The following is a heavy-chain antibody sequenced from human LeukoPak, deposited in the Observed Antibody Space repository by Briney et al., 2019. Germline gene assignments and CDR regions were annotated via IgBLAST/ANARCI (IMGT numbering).Heavy chain of an antibody. V-gene: IGHV1-2*02. J-gene: IGHJ4*02. CDR2: INPNSGGT. Sequence: GASVTVSCKASGYTFTGYYMHWVRQAPGQGLEWMGWINPNSGGTNYAQKFQGRVTMTRDTSISTAYMELSRLRSDDTAVYYCARFRGGSGYYFDYWGQGTLVTVSS. D-gene: IGHD3-16*01. CDR1: GYTFTGYY. CDR3: ARFRGGSGYYFDY.